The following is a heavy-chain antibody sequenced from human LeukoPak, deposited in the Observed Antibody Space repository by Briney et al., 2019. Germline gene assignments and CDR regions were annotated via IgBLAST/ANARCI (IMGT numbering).Heavy chain of an antibody. CDR3: ARVLRRAIVATILNY. J-gene: IGHJ4*02. V-gene: IGHV1-2*02. CDR1: GYTFTGYY. CDR2: INPNSGGT. Sequence: ASVKVSCKASGYTFTGYYMHWVRQAPGQGLAWMGWINPNSGGTNYAQKFQGRVTMTRDTSISTAYMELSRLRSDDTAVYYCARVLRRAIVATILNYWGQGTLVTVSS. D-gene: IGHD5-12*01.